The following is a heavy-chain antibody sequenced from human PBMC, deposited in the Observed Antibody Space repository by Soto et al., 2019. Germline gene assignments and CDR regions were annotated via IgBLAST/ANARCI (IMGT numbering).Heavy chain of an antibody. J-gene: IGHJ4*02. V-gene: IGHV3-30-3*01. CDR3: AKAPDRYSSSSSFLDY. CDR2: MSGDGSNK. CDR1: GFTFSSYT. D-gene: IGHD6-6*01. Sequence: VGSLRLSCADSGFTFSSYTMHWVRQAPGKGLEWVAVMSGDGSNKNYADSVKGRFTISRDNSKNTLYLQMDSLRAEDTAVYYCAKAPDRYSSSSSFLDYWGQGTLVTVSS.